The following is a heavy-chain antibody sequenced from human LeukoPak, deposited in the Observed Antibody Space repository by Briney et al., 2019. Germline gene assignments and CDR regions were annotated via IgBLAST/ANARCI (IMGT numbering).Heavy chain of an antibody. CDR2: INGSDGAS. V-gene: IGHV3-23*01. J-gene: IGHJ4*02. CDR1: GFRFSSYV. D-gene: IGHD1-26*01. CDR3: ATVDSGNHDY. Sequence: GGSLRLSCAASGFRFSSYVMSWVRQAPGKGLEYASSINGSDGASYYADSVKGRFTISRDNSKNTLFLQMNSLRVEDTAVYYCATVDSGNHDYWGQGTLLTVSS.